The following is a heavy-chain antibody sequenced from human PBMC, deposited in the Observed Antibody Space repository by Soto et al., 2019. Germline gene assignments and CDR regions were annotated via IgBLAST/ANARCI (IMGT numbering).Heavy chain of an antibody. V-gene: IGHV4-4*07. CDR1: GGSISSYY. Sequence: PSETLSLTCTVSGGSISSYYLSWIRQPAGKGLEWIGRIYTSGSTNYNPSLKSRVTMSVDTSKNQFSLKLSSVTAADTAVYYCARGACSSTSCHFGFDYWGQGTLVTVYS. CDR3: ARGACSSTSCHFGFDY. J-gene: IGHJ4*02. D-gene: IGHD2-2*01. CDR2: IYTSGST.